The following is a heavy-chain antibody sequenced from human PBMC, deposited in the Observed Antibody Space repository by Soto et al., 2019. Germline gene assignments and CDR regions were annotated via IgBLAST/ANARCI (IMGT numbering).Heavy chain of an antibody. J-gene: IGHJ4*02. CDR3: AKAPTCSGGSCYHFDY. D-gene: IGHD2-15*01. Sequence: VAVISYDGSNKYYADSVKGRFTISRDNSKNTLYLQMNSLRAEDTAVYYCAKAPTCSGGSCYHFDYWGQGTLVTVSS. V-gene: IGHV3-30*18. CDR2: ISYDGSNK.